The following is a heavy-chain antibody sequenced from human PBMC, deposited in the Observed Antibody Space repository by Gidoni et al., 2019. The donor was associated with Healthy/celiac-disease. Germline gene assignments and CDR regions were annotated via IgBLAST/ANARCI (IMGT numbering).Heavy chain of an antibody. CDR2: IDWDDDK. CDR3: ARIRYDFWSGYRKTNYYYGMDV. CDR1: GFSLSTSGMC. J-gene: IGHJ6*02. V-gene: IGHV2-70*01. D-gene: IGHD3-3*01. Sequence: QVTLRESGPALVKPTQTLTLTCTFSGFSLSTSGMCVSWIRQPPGKALEWLALIDWDDDKYYSTSLKTRLTISKDTSKNQVVLTMTNMDPVDTATYYCARIRYDFWSGYRKTNYYYGMDVWGQGTTVTVSS.